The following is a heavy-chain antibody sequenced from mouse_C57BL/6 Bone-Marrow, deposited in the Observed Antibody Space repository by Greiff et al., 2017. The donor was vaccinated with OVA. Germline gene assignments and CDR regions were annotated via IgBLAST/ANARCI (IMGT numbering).Heavy chain of an antibody. CDR2: IYPGSGST. CDR1: GYTFTSYW. V-gene: IGHV1-55*01. Sequence: QVQLKQSGAELVKPGASVKMSCKASGYTFTSYWITWVKQRPGHGLEWIGDIYPGSGSTNYTEKFKSKATLTVDTSSSTAYMQLSSLTSEDSAVYYCARDTTVVPQWYFDVWGTGTTVTVSS. CDR3: ARDTTVVPQWYFDV. D-gene: IGHD1-1*01. J-gene: IGHJ1*03.